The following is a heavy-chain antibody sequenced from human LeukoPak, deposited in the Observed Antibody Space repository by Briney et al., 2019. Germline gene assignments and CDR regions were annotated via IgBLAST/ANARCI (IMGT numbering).Heavy chain of an antibody. Sequence: TSETLSLTCTVSGGSISSYYWGWIRQPPGKGLEWIGYIYYTGSTNYNPSLKSRVTISIDTSKNQFSLRLSSVTAADTAVYYCARILHSSGYYTYFDYWGQGTLVTVSS. CDR2: IYYTGST. CDR1: GGSISSYY. V-gene: IGHV4-59*01. D-gene: IGHD3-22*01. CDR3: ARILHSSGYYTYFDY. J-gene: IGHJ4*02.